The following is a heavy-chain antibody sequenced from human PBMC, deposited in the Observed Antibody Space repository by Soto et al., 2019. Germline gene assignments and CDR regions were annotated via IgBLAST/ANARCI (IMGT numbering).Heavy chain of an antibody. CDR1: GFIFSNAW. J-gene: IGHJ4*02. D-gene: IGHD2-2*02. CDR2: VKSKTDGGTT. Sequence: GGSLRLSCAASGFIFSNAWINWVRQAPGKGLEWVGRVKSKTDGGTTDFAAPVKGRFAISRDDSKNMVYLEMNSLKTEDTAKYYCPTDSYMTKKIALFDYGGQGTLVPVSS. CDR3: PTDSYMTKKIALFDY. V-gene: IGHV3-15*07.